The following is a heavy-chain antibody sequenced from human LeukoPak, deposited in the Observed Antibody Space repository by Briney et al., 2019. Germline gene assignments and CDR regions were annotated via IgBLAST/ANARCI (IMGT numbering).Heavy chain of an antibody. D-gene: IGHD2-15*01. CDR2: INPNSGGT. CDR1: GYTFTSYA. V-gene: IGHV1-2*02. J-gene: IGHJ4*02. Sequence: ASVKVSCKASGYTFTSYAMNWVRQAPGQGLEWMGWINPNSGGTNYAQKFQGRVTMTRDTSISTAYMELSRLRSDDTAVYYCARVGYCSGGSCSDFDYWGQGTLVTVSS. CDR3: ARVGYCSGGSCSDFDY.